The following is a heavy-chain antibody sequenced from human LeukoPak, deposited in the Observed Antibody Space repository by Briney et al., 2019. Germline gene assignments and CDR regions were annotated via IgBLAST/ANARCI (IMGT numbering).Heavy chain of an antibody. CDR2: IGTAGDT. J-gene: IGHJ4*02. D-gene: IGHD2-2*01. V-gene: IGHV3-13*01. CDR3: ARGGGYCSSTSCYLDY. Sequence: GGSLRLSCAASGFTFSSYDMHWVRPATGKGLEWVSVIGTAGDTYYPGSVKGRFTISRENAKNSLYLQMNSLRAGDTAVYYCARGGGYCSSTSCYLDYWGQGTLVTVSS. CDR1: GFTFSSYD.